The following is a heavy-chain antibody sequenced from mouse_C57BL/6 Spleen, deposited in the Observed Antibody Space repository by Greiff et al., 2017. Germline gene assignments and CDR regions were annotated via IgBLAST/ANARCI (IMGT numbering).Heavy chain of an antibody. CDR3: ARTEYYGSHYYAMDY. D-gene: IGHD1-1*01. V-gene: IGHV5-17*01. Sequence: EVQVVESGGGLVKPGGSLKLSCAASGFTSSDYGMHWVRQAPEKGLEWVAYISSGSSTIYYADTVKGRFTISRDNAKNTLFLQMTSLRSEDTAMYYCARTEYYGSHYYAMDYWGQGTSVTVST. CDR2: ISSGSSTI. CDR1: GFTSSDYG. J-gene: IGHJ4*01.